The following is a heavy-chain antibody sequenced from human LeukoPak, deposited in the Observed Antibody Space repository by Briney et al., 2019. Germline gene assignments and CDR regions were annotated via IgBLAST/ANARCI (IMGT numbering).Heavy chain of an antibody. J-gene: IGHJ4*02. CDR3: AKDLVCTTYGDDCDN. D-gene: IGHD4-17*01. CDR1: GFNFSNYA. Sequence: GGSLRLSCTASGFNFSNYAMNWVRQAPGKGLEWVSGIGAGSTFTYYADSVKGRFTIFRDNSRNSLYLQMNSLRADDKAVYYCAKDLVCTTYGDDCDNRGQGALVTVSS. CDR2: IGAGSTFT. V-gene: IGHV3-23*01.